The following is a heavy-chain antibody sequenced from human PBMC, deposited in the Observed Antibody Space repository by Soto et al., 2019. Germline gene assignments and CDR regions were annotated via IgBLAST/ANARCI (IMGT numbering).Heavy chain of an antibody. J-gene: IGHJ5*02. V-gene: IGHV3-11*01. CDR3: TRYTNWFDP. CDR1: GFTFSGYY. CDR2: IGSSGSTI. Sequence: PGGSLRLSCAASGFTFSGYYMSWIRQAPGKGLEWVTYIGSSGSTIYYADSVKGRFTISRDNAKNSLYLQMNSLRAEDTAVYYCTRYTNWFDPWGQGTLVTVSS.